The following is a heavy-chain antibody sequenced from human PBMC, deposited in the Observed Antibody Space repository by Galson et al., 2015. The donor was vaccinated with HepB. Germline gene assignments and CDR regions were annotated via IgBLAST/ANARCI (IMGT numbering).Heavy chain of an antibody. D-gene: IGHD5-18*01. J-gene: IGHJ4*02. CDR1: GGTFSSYA. V-gene: IGHV1-69*06. Sequence: SVKVSCKASGGTFSSYAISWVRQAPGQGLEWMGGIIPIFGTANYAQKFQGRVTITADKSTSTAYMELSSLRSEDTAVYYCARGTGYSYGNGFDYWGQGTLVTVSS. CDR3: ARGTGYSYGNGFDY. CDR2: IIPIFGTA.